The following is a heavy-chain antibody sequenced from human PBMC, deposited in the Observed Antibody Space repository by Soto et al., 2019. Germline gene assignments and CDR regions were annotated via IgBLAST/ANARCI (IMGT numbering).Heavy chain of an antibody. CDR2: IYYSGST. D-gene: IGHD3-3*01. Sequence: SETLSLTCTVSGGSISSSSYYWGWIRQPPGKGLEWIGSIYYSGSTYYNPSLKSRVTISVDTSKNQFSLKLSSVTAADTAVYYCARPVNIRFLESPDANHYYMDVWGKGTTVTVSS. CDR1: GGSISSSSYY. V-gene: IGHV4-39*01. J-gene: IGHJ6*03. CDR3: ARPVNIRFLESPDANHYYMDV.